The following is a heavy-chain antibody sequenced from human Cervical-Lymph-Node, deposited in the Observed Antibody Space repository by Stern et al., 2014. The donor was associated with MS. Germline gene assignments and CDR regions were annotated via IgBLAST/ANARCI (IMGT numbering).Heavy chain of an antibody. V-gene: IGHV3-30-3*01. CDR3: ARGGRGVGLEY. Sequence: DQLVESGGGVVQPGRSLSLSCVASGFTFSTYAMHWVRQAPGKGLEWVAFVPNDGPQRNSTDSVKARFTITRDNSKNTLYLHMNSLRDEYTAVYFCARGGRGVGLEYWGQGALVTVSS. CDR1: GFTFSTYA. CDR2: VPNDGPQR. J-gene: IGHJ4*02. D-gene: IGHD3-10*01.